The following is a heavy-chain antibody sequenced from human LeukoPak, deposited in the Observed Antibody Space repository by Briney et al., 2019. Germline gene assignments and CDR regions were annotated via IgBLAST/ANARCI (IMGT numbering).Heavy chain of an antibody. CDR3: ARNGEKIGDAFDI. J-gene: IGHJ3*02. CDR1: GGSFSGYY. CDR2: IYYSGST. V-gene: IGHV4-31*11. D-gene: IGHD3-10*01. Sequence: SETLSLTCAVYGGSFSGYYWSWIRQHPGKGLEWIGYIYYSGSTYYNPSLKSRVTISVDTSKNQFSLKLSSVTAADTAVYYCARNGEKIGDAFDIWGQGTMVTVSS.